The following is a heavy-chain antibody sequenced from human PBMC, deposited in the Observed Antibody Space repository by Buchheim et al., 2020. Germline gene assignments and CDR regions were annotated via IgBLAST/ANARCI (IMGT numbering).Heavy chain of an antibody. CDR2: INQNGGLK. J-gene: IGHJ4*02. D-gene: IGHD3-10*01. CDR3: ARDIQGSRIYSNEY. V-gene: IGHV3-7*01. Sequence: EVVLVESGGDLVQPGGSLRLSCVGSGFTFSSYWMSWVRQAPGKGLEWLANINQNGGLKYYVGSVRGRFIISRDNAENSVYLQMNSLRAEDTAVYFCARDIQGSRIYSNEYWGRGTLVTVSS. CDR1: GFTFSSYW.